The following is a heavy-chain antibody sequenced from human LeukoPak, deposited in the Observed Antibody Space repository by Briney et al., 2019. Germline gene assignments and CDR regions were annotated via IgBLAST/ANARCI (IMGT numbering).Heavy chain of an antibody. CDR3: ARDSPTADIVVVPAAILID. Sequence: ASVKVSCKASGYTFTSYGISWVRQAPGQGLEWMGWISAYNGNTNYAQKLQGRVTMTTDTSTSTAYMELRSLRSDDTAVYYCARDSPTADIVVVPAAILIDWGQGTLVTVSS. J-gene: IGHJ4*02. CDR2: ISAYNGNT. V-gene: IGHV1-18*01. CDR1: GYTFTSYG. D-gene: IGHD2-2*02.